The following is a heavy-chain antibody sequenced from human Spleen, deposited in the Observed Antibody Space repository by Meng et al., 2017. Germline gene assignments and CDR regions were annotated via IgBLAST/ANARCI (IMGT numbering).Heavy chain of an antibody. J-gene: IGHJ4*02. V-gene: IGHV4/OR15-8*02. CDR3: ASWIYSCGWQ. CDR1: GGSISSIDW. CDR2: IYHGGDT. D-gene: IGHD6-19*01. Sequence: QGRLQESGPGLVKPSGTLSLTCVVSGGSISSIDWWSWVRQPPGKGLEWIGEIYHGGDTNYNPSLKSRVTIAIDKSKNQFSLKLSSVTAADTAVYYCASWIYSCGWQWGQGALVTVSS.